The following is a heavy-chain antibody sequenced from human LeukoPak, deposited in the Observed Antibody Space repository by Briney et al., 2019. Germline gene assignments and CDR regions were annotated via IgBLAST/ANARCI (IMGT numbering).Heavy chain of an antibody. CDR2: ISSSSSTI. V-gene: IGHV3-48*01. D-gene: IGHD4-17*01. Sequence: GGSLRLSCGASGFTFSSYSMNWVRQAPGKGLEWVSYISSSSSTIYYADSVKGRFTISRDNAKNSLYLQMNSLRAEDTAVYYCARDRANGDYTDWGQGTLVTVSS. CDR1: GFTFSSYS. J-gene: IGHJ4*02. CDR3: ARDRANGDYTD.